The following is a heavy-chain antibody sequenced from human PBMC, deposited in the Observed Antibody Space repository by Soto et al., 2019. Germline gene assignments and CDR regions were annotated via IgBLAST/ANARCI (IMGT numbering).Heavy chain of an antibody. V-gene: IGHV3-23*01. D-gene: IGHD4-17*01. CDR2: XXGSGCXT. J-gene: IGHJ3*02. CDR3: AKDWATVNDAFDI. CDR1: GFTFSSYA. Sequence: PGGSLRLSCAASGFTFSSYAISWVRQAPGKGLEXVSXXXGSGCXTXXAXWXKGRFTISRDNSKNTLYLQLNSLRAEDTAVYYCAKDWATVNDAFDIWGQGTMVTV.